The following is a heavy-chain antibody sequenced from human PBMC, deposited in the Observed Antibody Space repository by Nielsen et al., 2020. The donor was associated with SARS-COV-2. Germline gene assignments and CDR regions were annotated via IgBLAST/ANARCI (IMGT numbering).Heavy chain of an antibody. D-gene: IGHD3-22*01. CDR2: IYHSGST. Sequence: SETLSLTCAVSGGSISSSNWWSWVRQPPGKGLEWIGEIYHSGSTNYNPSLKSRVTISVDKSKNQFSLKLSSVTAADTAVYYCASAPYYYDSSGYQTVDYWGQGTLVTVSS. CDR3: ASAPYYYDSSGYQTVDY. V-gene: IGHV4-4*02. J-gene: IGHJ4*02. CDR1: GGSISSSNW.